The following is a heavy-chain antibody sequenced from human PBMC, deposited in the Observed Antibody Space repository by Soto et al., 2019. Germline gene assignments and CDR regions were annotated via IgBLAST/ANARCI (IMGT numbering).Heavy chain of an antibody. Sequence: TLSLTCTVSGGSISSGGYYWSWIRQHPGKGLEWIGYIYYSGSTYYNPSLKSRVTISVDTSKNQFSLKLSSVTAADTAVYYCACIVGATSYFDYWGQGTLVPVSS. CDR3: ACIVGATSYFDY. CDR1: GGSISSGGYY. J-gene: IGHJ4*02. D-gene: IGHD1-26*01. V-gene: IGHV4-31*03. CDR2: IYYSGST.